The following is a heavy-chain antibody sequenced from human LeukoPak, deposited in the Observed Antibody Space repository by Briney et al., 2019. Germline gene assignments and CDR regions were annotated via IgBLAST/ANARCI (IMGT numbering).Heavy chain of an antibody. CDR1: GFTFGDYG. J-gene: IGHJ4*02. V-gene: IGHV3-23*01. D-gene: IGHD3-22*01. CDR2: ISGSGGST. CDR3: AKAEGAYDSSGYYPSHFDY. Sequence: GGSLRLSCTASGFTFGDYGVSWFRQAPGKGLEWVSAISGSGGSTYYADSVKGRFTISRDNSKNTLYLQMNSLRAEDTAVYYCAKAEGAYDSSGYYPSHFDYWGQGTLVTVSS.